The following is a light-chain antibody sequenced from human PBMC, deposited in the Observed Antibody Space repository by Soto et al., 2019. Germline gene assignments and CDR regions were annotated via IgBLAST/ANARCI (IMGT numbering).Light chain of an antibody. CDR2: EVT. Sequence: QFVLTQPASVSGSPGQSITIACTGTNTDVGGYNYVSWYQQHPMKAPKLIIYEVTKRPSGVSARFSGSKSANTASLTISGLQAEDEADYYCNSYTSTNTYVFGTGTKVTVL. J-gene: IGLJ1*01. CDR1: NTDVGGYNY. CDR3: NSYTSTNTYV. V-gene: IGLV2-14*01.